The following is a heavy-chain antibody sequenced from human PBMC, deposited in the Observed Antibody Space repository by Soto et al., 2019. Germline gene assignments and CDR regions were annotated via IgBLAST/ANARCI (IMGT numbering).Heavy chain of an antibody. CDR1: GFTVSSNY. Sequence: GGSLRLSCAASGFTVSSNYMSWVRQAPGKGLEWVSVIYSGGSTYYADSVKGRFTISRDNSKNTLYLQMNSLRAEDTAVYFCAKASRGTAPTITGYWGQRTQVTVRS. J-gene: IGHJ4*02. D-gene: IGHD1-20*01. CDR2: IYSGGST. CDR3: AKASRGTAPTITGY. V-gene: IGHV3-53*01.